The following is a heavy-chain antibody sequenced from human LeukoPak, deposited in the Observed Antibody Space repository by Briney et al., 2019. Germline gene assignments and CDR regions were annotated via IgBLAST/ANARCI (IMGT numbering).Heavy chain of an antibody. J-gene: IGHJ4*02. D-gene: IGHD7-27*01. CDR1: GFTFSGHW. Sequence: GGSLRLSCAASGFTFSGHWMYWLRQAPGKGLAWVSRINGDGSATNYAGSMKGRFTISRDNARNIVYLQMNSLREDNTAVYYCARDLNWGQVDYWGQGTLVTVSS. CDR2: INGDGSAT. V-gene: IGHV3-74*01. CDR3: ARDLNWGQVDY.